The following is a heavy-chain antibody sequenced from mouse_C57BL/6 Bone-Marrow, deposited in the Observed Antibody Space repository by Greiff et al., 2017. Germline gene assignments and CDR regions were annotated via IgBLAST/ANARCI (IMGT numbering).Heavy chain of an antibody. V-gene: IGHV5-9-1*02. J-gene: IGHJ3*01. D-gene: IGHD2-3*01. CDR2: ISRGGDYI. CDR3: TRDFLYDGYYGRAY. Sequence: EVMLVESGEGLVKPGGSLKLSCAASGFTFSSYAMSWVRQPPEKRLEWVAYISRGGDYIYYADTVKGRFTSSRDNARNTLYLQMSSRKSEDTAMYYCTRDFLYDGYYGRAYWGQGTLVTVSA. CDR1: GFTFSSYA.